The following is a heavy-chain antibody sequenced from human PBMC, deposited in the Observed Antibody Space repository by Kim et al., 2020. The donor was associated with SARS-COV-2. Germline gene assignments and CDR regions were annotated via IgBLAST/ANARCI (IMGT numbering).Heavy chain of an antibody. Sequence: GGSLRLSRAASGFTFSSYDMHWARQATGKGLEWVSAIGTAGDTHYPGSVTGRFTSSRENAKNSLHLQMNSLRAGDTAVYYCARASHGLGYGMDGCGQGT. D-gene: IGHD4-17*01. J-gene: IGHJ6*02. CDR3: ARASHGLGYGMDG. V-gene: IGHV3-13*01. CDR1: GFTFSSYD. CDR2: IGTAGDT.